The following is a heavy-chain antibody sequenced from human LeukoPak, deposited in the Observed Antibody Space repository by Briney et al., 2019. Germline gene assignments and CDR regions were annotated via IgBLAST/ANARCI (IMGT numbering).Heavy chain of an antibody. V-gene: IGHV3-30-3*01. Sequence: PGGSLRLSCAASGFTFSSYAMHWVRQAPGKGLEWVAVISYDGSNKYYADSVKGRFTISRDNSKNTLYLQMNSLRAEDTAVYYCASQYHISSGWPSHYYGMDVWGQGTAVTVS. D-gene: IGHD6-19*01. CDR1: GFTFSSYA. CDR3: ASQYHISSGWPSHYYGMDV. J-gene: IGHJ6*02. CDR2: ISYDGSNK.